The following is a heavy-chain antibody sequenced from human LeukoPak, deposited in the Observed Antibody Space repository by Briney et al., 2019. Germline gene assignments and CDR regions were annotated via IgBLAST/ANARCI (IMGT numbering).Heavy chain of an antibody. Sequence: PSETLSLTCTVSGGSISSYYWSWIRQPPGKGLEWIGYIYYSGSTNYNPSLKSRVTISVDTSKNQFSLKLSSVTAADTAVYYCASLDSGCYFDYWGQGTLVTVSS. D-gene: IGHD1-26*01. CDR1: GGSISSYY. V-gene: IGHV4-59*01. CDR3: ASLDSGCYFDY. J-gene: IGHJ4*02. CDR2: IYYSGST.